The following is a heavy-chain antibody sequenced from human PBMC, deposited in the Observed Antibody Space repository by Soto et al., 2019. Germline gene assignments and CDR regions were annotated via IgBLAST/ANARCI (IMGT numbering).Heavy chain of an antibody. V-gene: IGHV1-69*08. CDR2: IIPILGIA. CDR3: ARDGQYGDYDGHFDY. Sequence: QVQLVQSGAEVKKPGSSVKVSCKASGGTFSSYTISWVRQAPGQGLEWMGRIIPILGIANYAQKFQGRVTMTADKSTSTAYMELSSLRSEDTAVYYCARDGQYGDYDGHFDYWGQGTLVTVSS. D-gene: IGHD4-17*01. CDR1: GGTFSSYT. J-gene: IGHJ4*02.